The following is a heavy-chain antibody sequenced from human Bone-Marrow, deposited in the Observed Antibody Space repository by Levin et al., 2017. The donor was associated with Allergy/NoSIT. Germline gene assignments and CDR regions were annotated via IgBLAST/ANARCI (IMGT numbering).Heavy chain of an antibody. V-gene: IGHV4-34*01. CDR2: ISHSGDA. CDR3: AREGPVFDS. J-gene: IGHJ4*02. D-gene: IGHD1-14*01. CDR1: GGSFTDYP. Sequence: GSLRLSCAVYGGSFTDYPWSWIRQPPGQGLEWIGEISHSGDADYIPSLRGRLTISIDTSKNQFSLKLRYPTAADTGVYYCAREGPVFDSWGQGTLVTVSS.